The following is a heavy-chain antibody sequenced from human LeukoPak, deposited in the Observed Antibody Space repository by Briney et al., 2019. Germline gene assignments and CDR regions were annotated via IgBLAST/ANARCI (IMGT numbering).Heavy chain of an antibody. CDR2: IVPIFGSA. D-gene: IGHD5-12*01. V-gene: IGHV1-69*13. CDR3: AKDEGVANRWFDP. Sequence: SVKVSCRASGGTFSSYAISWVRQAPGQGLEWMGGIVPIFGSANYAQKFQGRVTITADESTTTAYMELTGLRSEDTAVYYCAKDEGVANRWFDPWGQGTLVTVSS. CDR1: GGTFSSYA. J-gene: IGHJ5*02.